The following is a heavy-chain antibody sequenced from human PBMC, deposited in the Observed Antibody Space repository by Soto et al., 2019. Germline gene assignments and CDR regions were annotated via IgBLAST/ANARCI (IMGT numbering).Heavy chain of an antibody. CDR1: GFTFSSYA. CDR2: ISYDGSNK. CDR3: ARDRRIRWYGFYYYYGMDV. J-gene: IGHJ6*02. D-gene: IGHD2-15*01. Sequence: GSLRLSCAASGFTFSSYAMHWVRQAPGKGLEWVAVISYDGSNKYYADSVKGRFTISRDNSKNTLYLQMNSLRAEDTAVYYCARDRRIRWYGFYYYYGMDVWGQGTTVTVSS. V-gene: IGHV3-30-3*01.